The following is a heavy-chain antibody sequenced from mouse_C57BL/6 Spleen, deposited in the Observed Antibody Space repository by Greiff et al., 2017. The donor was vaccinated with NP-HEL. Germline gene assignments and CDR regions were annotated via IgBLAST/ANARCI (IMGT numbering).Heavy chain of an antibody. V-gene: IGHV5-16*01. J-gene: IGHJ3*01. CDR1: GFTFSDYY. CDR3: AKYDRGFAY. D-gene: IGHD2-3*01. CDR2: INYDGSST. Sequence: EVQLVESEGGLVQPGSSMKLSCTASGFTFSDYYMAWVRQVPEKGLEWVANINYDGSSTYYLDSLKSRFIISRDNAKNILYLQMSSLKSEDTATYYCAKYDRGFAYWGQGTLVTVSA.